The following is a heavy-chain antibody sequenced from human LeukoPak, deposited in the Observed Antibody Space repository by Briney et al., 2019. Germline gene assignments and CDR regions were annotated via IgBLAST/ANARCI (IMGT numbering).Heavy chain of an antibody. V-gene: IGHV4-30-2*01. J-gene: IGHJ4*02. D-gene: IGHD6-19*01. CDR1: GGSISSGGYS. CDR3: ARAIAVAGRGFDY. CDR2: IYHSGST. Sequence: SQTLSLTCAVSGGSISSGGYSWSWIRQPPGKGLEWIGYIYHSGSTYYNPSLKSRVTISVDTSKNQFSLKLSSVTAADTAVYYCARAIAVAGRGFDYWGQGTLVTVSS.